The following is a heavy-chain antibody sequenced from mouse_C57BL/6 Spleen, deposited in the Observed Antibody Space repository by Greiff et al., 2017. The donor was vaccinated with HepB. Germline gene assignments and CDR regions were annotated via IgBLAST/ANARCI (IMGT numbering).Heavy chain of an antibody. Sequence: EVQGVESGGGLVKPGGSLKLSCAASGFTFSSYAMSWVRQTPEKRLEWVATISDGGSYTYYPDNVKGRFTISRDNAKNNLYLQMSHLKSEDTAMYYCARGLCYFDYWGQGTTLTVSS. J-gene: IGHJ2*01. D-gene: IGHD3-3*01. CDR1: GFTFSSYA. CDR2: ISDGGSYT. CDR3: ARGLCYFDY. V-gene: IGHV5-4*01.